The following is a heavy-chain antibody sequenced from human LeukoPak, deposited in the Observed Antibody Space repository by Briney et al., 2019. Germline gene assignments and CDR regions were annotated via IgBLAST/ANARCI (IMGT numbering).Heavy chain of an antibody. D-gene: IGHD3-10*01. Sequence: PSETLSLTCTVSGYSISSGYYWGWIRQPPGKGLEWIGSINHSGSTYYNPSLKSRVTISVDTSKNQFSLKLSSVTAADTAVYYCARPYYGSYYMDVWGKGTTVTVSS. CDR2: INHSGST. CDR3: ARPYYGSYYMDV. CDR1: GYSISSGYY. J-gene: IGHJ6*03. V-gene: IGHV4-38-2*02.